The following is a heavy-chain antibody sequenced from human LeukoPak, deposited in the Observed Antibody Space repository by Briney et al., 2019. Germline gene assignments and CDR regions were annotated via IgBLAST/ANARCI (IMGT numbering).Heavy chain of an antibody. CDR2: IYNSAST. J-gene: IGHJ5*02. CDR1: GGSISSSTYY. V-gene: IGHV4-39*01. CDR3: ARQAYSSNLGWFDP. D-gene: IGHD6-13*01. Sequence: PSETLSRTCSVSGGSISSSTYYWRWIRQPPGKGLEWIGNIYNSASTYYNPSLKSRVTISVDTSKNQFSLKLSSVTAADTAVYYCARQAYSSNLGWFDPWGQGTLVTVSS.